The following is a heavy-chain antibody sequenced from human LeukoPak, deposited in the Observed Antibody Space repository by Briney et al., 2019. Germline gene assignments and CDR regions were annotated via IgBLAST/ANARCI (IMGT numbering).Heavy chain of an antibody. J-gene: IGHJ4*02. CDR3: ARDPESSAFDL. CDR2: IRQDGSVK. V-gene: IGHV3-7*01. CDR1: GFTFSTYW. Sequence: PGGSLRLSCAASGFTFSTYWMSWVRQTPEKGLEFVANIRQDGSVKNYMDSLKGRSTISRDNARESLYLEINSLRADDTAVYYYARDPESSAFDLWGQGALVTVSS. D-gene: IGHD5/OR15-5a*01.